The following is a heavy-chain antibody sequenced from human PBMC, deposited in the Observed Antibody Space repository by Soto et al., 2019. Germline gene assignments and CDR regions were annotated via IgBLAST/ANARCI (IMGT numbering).Heavy chain of an antibody. V-gene: IGHV3-23*01. CDR3: VKGSWKGDV. D-gene: IGHD1-1*01. CDR1: GFTFSTYA. J-gene: IGHJ6*01. Sequence: EVQLLESGGGLVQPGGSLRLSCAASGFTFSTYAMNWVRQAPGNGLEWVSAISGSGGSIHYADSVKGRFTISRDNSKNTLYLQMNSLRDADSGVNHCVKGSWKGDVWGQGTTVTVSS. CDR2: ISGSGGSI.